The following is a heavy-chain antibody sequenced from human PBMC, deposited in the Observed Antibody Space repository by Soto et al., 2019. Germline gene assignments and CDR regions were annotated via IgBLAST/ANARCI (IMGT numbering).Heavy chain of an antibody. Sequence: QVQLVESGGGVVQPGRSLGLSCAASGFTFSYHALNWVRQAPGKGLEWVAVISYDGDNKYIAESVKGRFTISRDNSKNTVSLQMNSLRAEDTAMYFCARGTTTSAFSAMDVWGQGTTVTVSS. CDR2: ISYDGDNK. CDR1: GFTFSYHA. V-gene: IGHV3-30-3*01. D-gene: IGHD1-1*01. J-gene: IGHJ6*02. CDR3: ARGTTTSAFSAMDV.